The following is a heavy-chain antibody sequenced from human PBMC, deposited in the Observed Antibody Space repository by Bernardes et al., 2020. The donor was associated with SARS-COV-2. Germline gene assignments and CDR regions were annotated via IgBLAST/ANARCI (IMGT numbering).Heavy chain of an antibody. CDR2: IRSKAYGGTT. V-gene: IGHV3-49*03. Sequence: SLRLSCTASGFTFGDYAMSWFRQAPGKGLEWVGFIRSKAYGGTTEYAASVKGRFTISRDDSKSIAYLQMNSLKTEDTAVYYCTSSYGSGSSYFDYWGQGTLVTVSS. CDR1: GFTFGDYA. J-gene: IGHJ4*02. CDR3: TSSYGSGSSYFDY. D-gene: IGHD3-10*01.